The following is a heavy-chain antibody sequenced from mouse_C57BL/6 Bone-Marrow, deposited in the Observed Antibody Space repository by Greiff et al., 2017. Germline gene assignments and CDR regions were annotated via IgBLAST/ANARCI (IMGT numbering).Heavy chain of an antibody. D-gene: IGHD2-3*01. J-gene: IGHJ3*01. CDR1: GYTFTSYW. CDR3: AIYDGYAWFAY. CDR2: INPSSGYT. Sequence: VQLQQSGAELAKPGASVKLSCKASGYTFTSYWMHWVKQRPGQGLEWIGYINPSSGYTKYNQKFKDKATLTADKSSSTAYMQFSSLTSEDSAIYYCAIYDGYAWFAYWGQGTLVTVSA. V-gene: IGHV1-7*01.